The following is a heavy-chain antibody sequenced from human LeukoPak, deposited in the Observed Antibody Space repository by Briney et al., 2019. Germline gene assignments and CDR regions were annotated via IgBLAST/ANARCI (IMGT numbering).Heavy chain of an antibody. CDR3: ARGGWYSNYVEY. D-gene: IGHD2-15*01. CDR1: GGSISSSSYY. Sequence: SETLSLTCTVSGGSISSSSYYWSWIRQPAGKGLEWIGRIYTSGSTNYNPSLKSRVTMSVDTSKNQFSLKLSSVTAADTAVYYCARGGWYSNYVEYWGQGTLVTVSS. CDR2: IYTSGST. J-gene: IGHJ4*02. V-gene: IGHV4-61*02.